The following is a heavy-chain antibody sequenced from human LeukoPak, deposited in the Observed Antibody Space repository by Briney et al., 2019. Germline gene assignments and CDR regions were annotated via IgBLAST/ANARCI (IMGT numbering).Heavy chain of an antibody. V-gene: IGHV4-59*01. CDR2: IYYSGST. D-gene: IGHD3-9*01. CDR3: AGGLRYFAA. CDR1: GGSISSY. J-gene: IGHJ5*02. Sequence: SETLSLTCTVSGGSISSYWSWIRQPPGKGLEWIGYIYYSGSTNYNPSLKSRVTISLDTSKNQFSLGLRSVTAADTAVYYCAGGLRYFAAWGQGTLVTVSS.